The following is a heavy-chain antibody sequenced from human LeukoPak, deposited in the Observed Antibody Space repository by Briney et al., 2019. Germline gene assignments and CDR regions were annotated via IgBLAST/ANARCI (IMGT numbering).Heavy chain of an antibody. J-gene: IGHJ3*02. Sequence: GESLKISCKGSGYSFTSYWIGWVRQMPGKGLEWMGIIYPGDSDTRYRPSFQGQVTISADKSISTAYLQWSSLKASDTAMYYCARLFRELRVLDAFDIWGQGTMVTVSS. CDR1: GYSFTSYW. D-gene: IGHD1-26*01. CDR3: ARLFRELRVLDAFDI. CDR2: IYPGDSDT. V-gene: IGHV5-51*01.